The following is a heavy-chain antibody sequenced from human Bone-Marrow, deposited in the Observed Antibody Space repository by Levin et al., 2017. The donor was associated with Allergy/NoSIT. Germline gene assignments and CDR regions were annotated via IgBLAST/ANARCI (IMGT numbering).Heavy chain of an antibody. Sequence: GGSLRLYCGASGFNFDDYAMHWVRQAPGKGLEWVSGISWNSDKAWYADSVKGRFTLSRDHAKNSLYLQMDSLGVEDTALYYCAKDGESTVTRSYYLHYWGQGTLVTVSS. V-gene: IGHV3-9*01. J-gene: IGHJ4*02. CDR1: GFNFDDYA. D-gene: IGHD4-17*01. CDR3: AKDGESTVTRSYYLHY. CDR2: ISWNSDKA.